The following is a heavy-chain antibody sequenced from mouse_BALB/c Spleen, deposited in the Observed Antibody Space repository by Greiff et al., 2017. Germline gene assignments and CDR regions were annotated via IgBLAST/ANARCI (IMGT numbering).Heavy chain of an antibody. CDR2: ISSGGST. V-gene: IGHV5-6-5*01. D-gene: IGHD1-1*01. CDR3: ARGITTVVGDAMDY. J-gene: IGHJ4*01. CDR1: GFTFSSYA. Sequence: VQLKESGGGLVKPGGSLKLSCAASGFTFSSYAMSWVRQTPEKRLEWVASISSGGSTYYPDSVKGRFTISRDNARNILYLQMSSLRSEDTAMYYCARGITTVVGDAMDYWGQGTSVTVSS.